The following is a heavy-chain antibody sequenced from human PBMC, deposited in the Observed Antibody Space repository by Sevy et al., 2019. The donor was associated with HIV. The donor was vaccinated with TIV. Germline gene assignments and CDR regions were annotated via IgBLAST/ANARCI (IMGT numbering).Heavy chain of an antibody. D-gene: IGHD1-7*01. J-gene: IGHJ6*02. CDR2: ISGYNGKT. CDR3: ARDNWNYGDSYGMDV. V-gene: IGHV1-18*01. Sequence: ASVKVSCKASGYSFTSYGISWVRQAPGQGLAWMGWISGYNGKTNYEQKLQGRVTMTTDTSTSTAYMELRSLISDDTAVYYCARDNWNYGDSYGMDVWGQGTTVTVSS. CDR1: GYSFTSYG.